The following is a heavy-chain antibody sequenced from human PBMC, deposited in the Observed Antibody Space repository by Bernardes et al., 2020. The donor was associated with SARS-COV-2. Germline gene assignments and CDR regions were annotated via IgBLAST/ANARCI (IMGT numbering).Heavy chain of an antibody. Sequence: GWSLRLSCAASGFTFSSYGIHWVRQAPGKGLEWVAVISYDGSNKYYADSVKGRFTISRDNSKNTLYLHMNSLRAEDTAVYYCARRSAGTPDYWGQGTLVTVSS. CDR2: ISYDGSNK. V-gene: IGHV3-30*03. D-gene: IGHD6-19*01. J-gene: IGHJ4*02. CDR3: ARRSAGTPDY. CDR1: GFTFSSYG.